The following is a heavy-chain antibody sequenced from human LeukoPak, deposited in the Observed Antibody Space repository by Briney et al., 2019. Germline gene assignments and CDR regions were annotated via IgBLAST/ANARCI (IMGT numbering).Heavy chain of an antibody. CDR2: IKRDGSEK. Sequence: PGGSLRLSCAASRFIFSNYPMKWVRQAPGKGLEWVANIKRDGSEKYYVDSVKGRFTISRDNAKNSLDLQMNSLRVEDTAVYYCARLGPASSGWPESFDYWGQGTLVTVSS. CDR1: RFIFSNYP. J-gene: IGHJ4*02. V-gene: IGHV3-7*03. D-gene: IGHD6-19*01. CDR3: ARLGPASSGWPESFDY.